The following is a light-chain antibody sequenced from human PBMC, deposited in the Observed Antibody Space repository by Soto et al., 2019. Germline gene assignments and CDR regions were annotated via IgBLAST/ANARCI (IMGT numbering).Light chain of an antibody. V-gene: IGKV1-9*01. CDR3: QHLHGYPIN. Sequence: QYPNSLSAAVGDRVTITCRASQGIDTSLAWYQQKPGKAPKLLIYAASNFQSGVPSRFSGSGSGTHFTLTISSPQPEHFATYYCQHLHGYPINFGQGTRLEIK. J-gene: IGKJ5*01. CDR2: AAS. CDR1: QGIDTS.